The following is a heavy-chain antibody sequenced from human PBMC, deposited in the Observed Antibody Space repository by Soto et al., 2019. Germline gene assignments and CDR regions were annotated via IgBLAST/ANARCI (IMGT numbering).Heavy chain of an antibody. CDR3: ASHDPGARFDP. D-gene: IGHD1-1*01. CDR2: INPTNGAT. V-gene: IGHV1-2*02. CDR1: RYIFTAYF. J-gene: IGHJ5*02. Sequence: QVQLVQSGAEVKKPGASVKVSCKAPRYIFTAYFMHWVRQAPGQGLEWMGWINPTNGATHYGLSFQGKVTMTRDTSISTAYIELSSLRSDDTAVYYCASHDPGARFDPWGQGTLVIVSS.